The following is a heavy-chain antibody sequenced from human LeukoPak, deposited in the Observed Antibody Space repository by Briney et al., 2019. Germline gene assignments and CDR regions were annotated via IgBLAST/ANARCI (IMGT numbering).Heavy chain of an antibody. D-gene: IGHD6-13*01. V-gene: IGHV3-30*18. CDR2: ISYDGSSK. CDR1: GFTFSSYG. J-gene: IGHJ4*02. Sequence: GRSLRLSCAASGFTFSSYGMHWVRQAPGKGLEWVAVISYDGSSKYYADSVKGRFTISRDSSKNTLYLQMNSLRAEDTAVYYCAKAPSAAAGLFFDYWGQGTLVTVSS. CDR3: AKAPSAAAGLFFDY.